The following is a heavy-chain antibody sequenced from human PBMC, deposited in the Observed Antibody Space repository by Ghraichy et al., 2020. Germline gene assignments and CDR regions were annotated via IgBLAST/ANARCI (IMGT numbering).Heavy chain of an antibody. CDR2: ISVYNGNT. CDR3: ARFWFGVLLNDY. CDR1: GYTFTSYG. Sequence: ASVKVSCQTSGYTFTSYGINWVRQAPGQGLEWMGWISVYNGNTNYAQKLQGRVSMTTDTSTSAAYMELRSLRSDDTAVYYCARFWFGVLLNDYWGQGTLVTVSS. V-gene: IGHV1-18*01. D-gene: IGHD3-10*01. J-gene: IGHJ4*02.